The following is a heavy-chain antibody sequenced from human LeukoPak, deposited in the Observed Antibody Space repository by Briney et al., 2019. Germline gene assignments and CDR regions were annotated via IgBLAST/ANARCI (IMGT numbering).Heavy chain of an antibody. CDR1: GFTFSSYA. V-gene: IGHV3-23*01. J-gene: IGHJ4*02. D-gene: IGHD4-17*01. CDR2: ISGSGGST. CDR3: AKVFEANYGDFEFDY. Sequence: GGSLRLSCAASGFTFSSYAMSWVRQAPGKGLEWVSAISGSGGSTYYADSVKGRFTISRDNSKNTLYLQMNSLGAEDTAVYYCAKVFEANYGDFEFDYWGQGTLVTVSS.